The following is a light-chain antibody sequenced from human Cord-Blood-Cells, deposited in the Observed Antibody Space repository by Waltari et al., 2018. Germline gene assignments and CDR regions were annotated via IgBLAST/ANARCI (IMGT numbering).Light chain of an antibody. J-gene: IGLJ1*01. CDR3: CSYAGSSTYYV. V-gene: IGLV2-23*01. CDR2: EGS. Sequence: QSALTQPASVSGSPGQSITISCPGTSSDVGGYNLVSRYQQHPGKAPKLMIYEGSKRPSGVSNRFSGSKSGNTASLTISGLQAEDEADYYCCSYAGSSTYYVFGTGTKVTVL. CDR1: SSDVGGYNL.